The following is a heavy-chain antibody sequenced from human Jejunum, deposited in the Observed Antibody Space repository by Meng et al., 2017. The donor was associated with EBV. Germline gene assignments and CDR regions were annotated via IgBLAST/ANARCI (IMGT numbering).Heavy chain of an antibody. Sequence: QRQRSGPGLVKPSETLSPTCTVSGGSVNSGNVYWSWIRQPPGKGLEWIGYIYYSGSTNYIPSLKSRVTISLDTSKNQFSLKLSSVTAADTAVYYCAGLRYSGYDRAFDYWGQGALVTVSS. J-gene: IGHJ4*02. D-gene: IGHD5-12*01. V-gene: IGHV4-61*01. CDR3: AGLRYSGYDRAFDY. CDR1: GGSVNSGNVY. CDR2: IYYSGST.